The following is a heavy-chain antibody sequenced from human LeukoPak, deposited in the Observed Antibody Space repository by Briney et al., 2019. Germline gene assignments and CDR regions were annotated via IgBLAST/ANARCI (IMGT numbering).Heavy chain of an antibody. D-gene: IGHD3-9*01. J-gene: IGHJ6*02. Sequence: GGSLRLSCAASGFTFSSYAMHWVRQAPGKGLENVSAISSNGGSTYYANSVKGRFTISRDNSKNTLYLQMGSLRAEDMAVYYCARVMEGRLRYFDWFPLGDYYGMDVWGQGTTVTVSS. CDR1: GFTFSSYA. CDR2: ISSNGGST. V-gene: IGHV3-64*01. CDR3: ARVMEGRLRYFDWFPLGDYYGMDV.